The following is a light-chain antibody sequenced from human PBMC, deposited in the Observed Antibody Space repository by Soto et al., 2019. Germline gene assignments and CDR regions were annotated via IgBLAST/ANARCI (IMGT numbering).Light chain of an antibody. CDR2: DAS. V-gene: IGKV3-15*01. J-gene: IGKJ1*01. CDR3: QQYGGRPRT. CDR1: QYIGSA. Sequence: EVVFTQSPATLSVSPGDRATLSCRASQYIGSAVAWYHQRSGQAPRLLIFDASIRVPTTPARFSGSVSGTEFTLTISSLESEDFAVYFCQQYGGRPRTFGQGTKVDI.